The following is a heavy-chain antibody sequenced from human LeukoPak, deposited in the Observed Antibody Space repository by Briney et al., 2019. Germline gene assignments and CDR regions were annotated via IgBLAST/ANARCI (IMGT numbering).Heavy chain of an antibody. V-gene: IGHV1-46*01. CDR3: ARDDSSGPQVY. CDR2: INPSGGST. D-gene: IGHD3-22*01. Sequence: ASVKVSCKASGYTFSSYYMHWVRQAPGQGLEWMGIINPSGGSTKYAQKLQGRVTMTSDTSTSTVYMELSSLRSEDTAVHYCARDDSSGPQVYWGQGTLVTVSS. J-gene: IGHJ4*02. CDR1: GYTFSSYY.